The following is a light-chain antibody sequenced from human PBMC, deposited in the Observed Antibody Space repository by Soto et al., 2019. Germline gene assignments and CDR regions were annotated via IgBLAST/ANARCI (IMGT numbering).Light chain of an antibody. CDR2: GAS. CDR1: QSVSSN. CDR3: HQYSNWPPPLT. V-gene: IGKV3-15*01. J-gene: IGKJ4*01. Sequence: EIVMTQSPATLSVSPGERATLSCRASQSVSSNLAWYQQKPGQAPRLLIYGASTRATGIPARFSGSGSGTGISLTISSLQSEDFAVYYSHQYSNWPPPLTFGGGTKVEIK.